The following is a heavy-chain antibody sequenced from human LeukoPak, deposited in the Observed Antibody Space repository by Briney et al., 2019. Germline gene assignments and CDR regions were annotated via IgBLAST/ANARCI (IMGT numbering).Heavy chain of an antibody. V-gene: IGHV3-48*03. CDR2: ISSSGSTI. Sequence: GGSLRLSCAASGFTFSSYEMNWVRQAPGKGLEWVSYISSSGSTIYYADSVKGRFTISRDNAKNSLYLQMSSLRVEDTAVYYCARDPRGITALVDYFDYWGQGTLVTVSS. CDR3: ARDPRGITALVDYFDY. J-gene: IGHJ4*02. D-gene: IGHD5-18*01. CDR1: GFTFSSYE.